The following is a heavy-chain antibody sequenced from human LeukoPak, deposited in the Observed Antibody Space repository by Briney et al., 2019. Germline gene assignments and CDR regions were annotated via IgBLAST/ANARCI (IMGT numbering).Heavy chain of an antibody. CDR3: ARMTTVVTRGDY. J-gene: IGHJ4*02. CDR1: GGTFSSYA. D-gene: IGHD4-23*01. V-gene: IGHV1-69*13. Sequence: SVKVSCKASGGTFSSYAISWVRQAPGQGLEWMGGIIPIFGTANYAQKFQGRVTITADESTSTAYMELSSLRSEDTDVYYRARMTTVVTRGDYWGQGTLVTVSS. CDR2: IIPIFGTA.